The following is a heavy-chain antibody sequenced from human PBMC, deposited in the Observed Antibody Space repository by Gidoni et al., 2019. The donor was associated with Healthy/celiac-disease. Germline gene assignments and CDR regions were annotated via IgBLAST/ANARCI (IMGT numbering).Heavy chain of an antibody. Sequence: EVQLLESGGGLVQPGGSLRLSCAASGLTFSSYAMRWVRHAPGKGLEWVSVISGSGGSTYYADSVKGRFTISRDNSKNTLYLQMNSLRAEDTAVYYCAKDFESNYDFWSGYSYDYGMDVWGQGTTVTVSS. CDR3: AKDFESNYDFWSGYSYDYGMDV. V-gene: IGHV3-23*01. D-gene: IGHD3-3*01. J-gene: IGHJ6*02. CDR1: GLTFSSYA. CDR2: ISGSGGST.